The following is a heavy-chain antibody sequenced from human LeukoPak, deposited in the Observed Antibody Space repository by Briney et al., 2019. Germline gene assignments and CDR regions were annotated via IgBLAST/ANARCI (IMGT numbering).Heavy chain of an antibody. Sequence: PGGSLRLSCAASGFTFSSYGMHWVRQAPGKGLEWVAVISYSGSNKYYADSVKGRFTISRDNSKNTLYLQMNSLRAEDTAVYYCAKKAVAGTFFDYWGQGTLVTVSS. CDR1: GFTFSSYG. V-gene: IGHV3-30*18. J-gene: IGHJ4*02. D-gene: IGHD6-19*01. CDR2: ISYSGSNK. CDR3: AKKAVAGTFFDY.